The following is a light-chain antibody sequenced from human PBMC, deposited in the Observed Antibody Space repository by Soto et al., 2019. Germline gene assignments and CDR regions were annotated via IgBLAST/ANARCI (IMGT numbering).Light chain of an antibody. CDR2: GAS. J-gene: IGKJ4*01. CDR1: QSVSSSY. V-gene: IGKV3-20*01. Sequence: EIVLTQSPGTLSLSPGERATLSCRASQSVSSSYLAWYQQKPGQAPRLLIYGASSRATGIPDRFSGSGSGTDFTLTISRLEPEDFAVYYCKQYGSSPWGLTFGGGTKVEIK. CDR3: KQYGSSPWGLT.